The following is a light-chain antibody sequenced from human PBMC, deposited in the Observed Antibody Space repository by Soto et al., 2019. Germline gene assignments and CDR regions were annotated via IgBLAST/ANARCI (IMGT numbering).Light chain of an antibody. Sequence: EIVLTQSPGTLSLSPGERATLSCRASQSVSSSYLAWYQQKPGQAPRLLIYGASSRATGIPDRFSGSGSGTDFTLTISXLXXXXXXXXYCQQYGSSPPITFGQGTRLEIK. CDR2: GAS. J-gene: IGKJ5*01. CDR1: QSVSSSY. V-gene: IGKV3-20*01. CDR3: QQYGSSPPIT.